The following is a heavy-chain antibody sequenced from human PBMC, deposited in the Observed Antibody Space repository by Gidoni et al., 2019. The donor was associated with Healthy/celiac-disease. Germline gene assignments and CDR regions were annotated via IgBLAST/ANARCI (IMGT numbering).Heavy chain of an antibody. Sequence: QVQLVQSGAEVKKPGASVKVSCQASGYTFTSYGIHWVRQAPGQRREWMGWLNAGNGNTKYAQKFQGRVTITRDTSASTVDMELSSLRSEDSAVYFCARGWDRLFSFDYWGQGTLVTVCS. CDR2: LNAGNGNT. V-gene: IGHV1-3*01. CDR1: GYTFTSYG. D-gene: IGHD1-26*01. J-gene: IGHJ4*02. CDR3: ARGWDRLFSFDY.